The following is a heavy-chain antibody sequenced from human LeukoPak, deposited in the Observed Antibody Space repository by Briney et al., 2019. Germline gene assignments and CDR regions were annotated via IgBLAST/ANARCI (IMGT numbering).Heavy chain of an antibody. V-gene: IGHV4-59*01. CDR2: IYYSGST. CDR1: GGSISSYY. J-gene: IGHJ6*03. CDR3: ARAGVKYYDILTGDYYYYYMDV. Sequence: SETLSLTGTVSGGSISSYYWSWIRQPPGKGREWIGYIYYSGSTNYNPSLKSRVTISVDTSKNQFSLKLSSVTAADTAVYYCARAGVKYYDILTGDYYYYYMDVWGKGTTVTVSS. D-gene: IGHD3-9*01.